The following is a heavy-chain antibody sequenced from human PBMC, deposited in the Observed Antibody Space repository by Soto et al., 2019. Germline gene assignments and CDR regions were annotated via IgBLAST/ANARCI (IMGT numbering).Heavy chain of an antibody. V-gene: IGHV4-59*01. D-gene: IGHD3-10*01. CDR1: GGSISPYF. Sequence: LSLTCTVSGGSISPYFWSWIRQPPGKGPEWPGYIKYSRNTNDNPSLKNRATMSIDTSKKECSLKLRSVTARDTAVYYGARVGDGIEVPGRIQYFDHWGQGTRGTVSS. CDR2: IKYSRNT. J-gene: IGHJ4*02. CDR3: ARVGDGIEVPGRIQYFDH.